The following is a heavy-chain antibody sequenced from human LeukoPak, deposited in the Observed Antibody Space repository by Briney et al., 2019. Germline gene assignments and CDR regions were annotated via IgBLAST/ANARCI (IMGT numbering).Heavy chain of an antibody. CDR3: AKESLAYGDYVLGVNPRFDP. Sequence: PGGSLRLSCAASGFTFTSYAMHWVRQAPGKGLEWVAVISYDGSNKYYADSVKGRFTISRDNSKNTLYLQMNSLRGEDTAVYYCAKESLAYGDYVLGVNPRFDPWGQGTLVTVSS. CDR1: GFTFTSYA. D-gene: IGHD4-17*01. CDR2: ISYDGSNK. V-gene: IGHV3-30*04. J-gene: IGHJ5*02.